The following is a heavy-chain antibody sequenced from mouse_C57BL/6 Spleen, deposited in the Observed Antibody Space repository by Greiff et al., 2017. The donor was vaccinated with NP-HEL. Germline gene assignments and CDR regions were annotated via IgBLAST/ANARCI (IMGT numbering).Heavy chain of an antibody. Sequence: EVKLMESGGGLVQPGGSMKLSCAASGFTFSDAWMDWVRQSPEKGLEWVAEIRNKANNHATYYAESVKGRFTISRDDSKSSVYLQMNSLRAEDTGIYYCTRGDYDDGAFDYWGQGTTLTVSS. D-gene: IGHD2-4*01. CDR2: IRNKANNHAT. J-gene: IGHJ2*01. CDR3: TRGDYDDGAFDY. CDR1: GFTFSDAW. V-gene: IGHV6-6*01.